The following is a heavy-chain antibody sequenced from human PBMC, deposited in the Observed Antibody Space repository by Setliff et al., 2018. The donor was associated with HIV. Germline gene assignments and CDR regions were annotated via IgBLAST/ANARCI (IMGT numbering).Heavy chain of an antibody. CDR3: ARVPGYSSGTSYMDV. CDR2: INHSGST. Sequence: PSETLSLTCAVYGGSFSSYYWSWIRQPPGKGLEWIGEINHSGSTNYNPSLKSRVTISVDTSKNQFSLKLRSVTAAGRAVYYCARVPGYSSGTSYMDVWGKGTTVTVSS. CDR1: GGSFSSYY. D-gene: IGHD6-19*01. V-gene: IGHV4-34*01. J-gene: IGHJ6*03.